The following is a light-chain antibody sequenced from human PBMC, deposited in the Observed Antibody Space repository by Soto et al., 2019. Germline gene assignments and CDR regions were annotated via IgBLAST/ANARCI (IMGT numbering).Light chain of an antibody. CDR3: QQYGSSWT. Sequence: TVMTQSPAILSVSPVERATLSCRASQSVSSYLAWYQQKPGQAPRLLIYDASNRATGIPARFSGSGSGTDFTLTISRLEPEDFAVYYCQQYGSSWTFGQGTKVDIK. V-gene: IGKV3-20*01. CDR1: QSVSSY. CDR2: DAS. J-gene: IGKJ1*01.